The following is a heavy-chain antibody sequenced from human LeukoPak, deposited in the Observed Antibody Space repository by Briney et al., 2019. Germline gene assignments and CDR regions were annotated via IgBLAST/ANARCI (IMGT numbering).Heavy chain of an antibody. V-gene: IGHV4-30-2*01. CDR2: IYHSGST. Sequence: SQTLSLTCAVSGGSISSGGYSWSWIRQPPGKGLEWIGYIYHSGSTYYNPSLKSRVTISVDRSKNQFSLKRSSVTAADTAVYYCARGGYYDILTGYPNWFDPWGQGTLVTVSS. CDR1: GGSISSGGYS. CDR3: ARGGYYDILTGYPNWFDP. D-gene: IGHD3-9*01. J-gene: IGHJ5*02.